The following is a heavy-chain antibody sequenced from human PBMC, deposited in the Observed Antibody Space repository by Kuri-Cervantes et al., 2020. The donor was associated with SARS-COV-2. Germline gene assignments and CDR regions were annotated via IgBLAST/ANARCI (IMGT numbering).Heavy chain of an antibody. J-gene: IGHJ6*02. CDR1: GFTFSSYA. CDR2: ISGSGGST. Sequence: GESLKISCAASGFTFSSYAMSWVRQAPGKGLEWDSTISGSGGSTYYADSVKGRFTISRDNSKNTLYLQMNSLRAEDTAVYYCAKDPASLRRQLGGSSNYYGMDVWGQGTTVTVSS. CDR3: AKDPASLRRQLGGSSNYYGMDV. V-gene: IGHV3-23*01. D-gene: IGHD6-6*01.